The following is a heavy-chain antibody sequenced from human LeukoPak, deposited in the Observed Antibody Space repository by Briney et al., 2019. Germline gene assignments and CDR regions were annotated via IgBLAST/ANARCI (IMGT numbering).Heavy chain of an antibody. CDR3: ARRSGIAVAGAFDY. J-gene: IGHJ4*02. Sequence: GRSLRLSCAASGFTFSSYAMSWVRQAPGKGLDWVSGVSGSGDSTYYADSVKGRFTISRDNSKNTLYLQMNSLRAEDTAVYYCARRSGIAVAGAFDYWGQGTLVTVSS. V-gene: IGHV3-23*01. CDR2: VSGSGDST. CDR1: GFTFSSYA. D-gene: IGHD6-19*01.